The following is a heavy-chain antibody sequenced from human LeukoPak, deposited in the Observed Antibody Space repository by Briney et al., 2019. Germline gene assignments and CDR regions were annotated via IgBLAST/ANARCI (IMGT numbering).Heavy chain of an antibody. CDR2: IYYSGST. Sequence: SETLSLTCTVSGGSISSSSYYWGWIRQPPGKGLEWIGSIYYSGSTYYNPSLKSRVTISVDTSKNQFSLKLRSVTAADTALYYCASTSPKYYYESSGYSSLFDNWGQGTLVTVSS. V-gene: IGHV4-39*07. D-gene: IGHD3-22*01. CDR3: ASTSPKYYYESSGYSSLFDN. J-gene: IGHJ4*02. CDR1: GGSISSSSYY.